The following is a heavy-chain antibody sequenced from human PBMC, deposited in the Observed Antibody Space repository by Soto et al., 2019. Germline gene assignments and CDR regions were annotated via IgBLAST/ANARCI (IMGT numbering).Heavy chain of an antibody. Sequence: QLQLQESGPGLVKPSETLSLTCTVSGGSISSSSYYWGWIRQPPGKGLECIGSIYYSGSTYYNPSLKSRVTIAVATSNNQFSLKLSSVTAADTALYYCARHLEYSGYFGDWGQGTLVTVSS. CDR3: ARHLEYSGYFGD. CDR1: GGSISSSSYY. V-gene: IGHV4-39*01. D-gene: IGHD1-26*01. J-gene: IGHJ4*02. CDR2: IYYSGST.